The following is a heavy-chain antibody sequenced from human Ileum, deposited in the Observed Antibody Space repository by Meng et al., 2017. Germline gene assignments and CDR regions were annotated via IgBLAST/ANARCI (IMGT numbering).Heavy chain of an antibody. D-gene: IGHD2-15*01. CDR3: VRHGGKYFDS. CDR2: IYLAGSP. Sequence: QVQLQESGPGLVEPSGTLALTFTVSGGSISSSFYWSRVRQSPGKGLEWIGQIYLAGSPNYNPSLESRVTISVDKSKNQFSLRLTSVTAADTAIFYCVRHGGKYFDSWGQGTLVTVSS. J-gene: IGHJ4*02. CDR1: GGSISSSFY. V-gene: IGHV4-4*02.